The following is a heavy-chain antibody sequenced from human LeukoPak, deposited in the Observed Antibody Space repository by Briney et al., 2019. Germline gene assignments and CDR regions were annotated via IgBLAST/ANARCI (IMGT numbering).Heavy chain of an antibody. CDR2: IYYSGST. CDR1: GGSINNYY. D-gene: IGHD3-22*01. Sequence: SETLSLTCTVSGGSINNYYWSWIWQPPGKGLEWIGYIYYSGSTNYNPSLKSRVTISVDTSKNQFSLKLSSVTAADTAVYYCARRGTMIVVVHGAFDIWGQGTMVTVSS. V-gene: IGHV4-59*08. CDR3: ARRGTMIVVVHGAFDI. J-gene: IGHJ3*02.